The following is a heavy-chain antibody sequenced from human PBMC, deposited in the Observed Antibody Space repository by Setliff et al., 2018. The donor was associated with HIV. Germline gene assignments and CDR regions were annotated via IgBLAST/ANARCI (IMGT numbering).Heavy chain of an antibody. J-gene: IGHJ4*02. D-gene: IGHD3-16*01. CDR2: IYTSGST. CDR1: GASISSGNYY. V-gene: IGHV4-61*02. Sequence: PSETLSLTCTVSGASISSGNYYWSWIRQPAGKGLEWIGRIYTSGSTNYNPSLKSRVTISVDTSKNQFSLKLSAVTAADAAVYYCASDYVGSRRPFDSWGQGTLVTVSS. CDR3: ASDYVGSRRPFDS.